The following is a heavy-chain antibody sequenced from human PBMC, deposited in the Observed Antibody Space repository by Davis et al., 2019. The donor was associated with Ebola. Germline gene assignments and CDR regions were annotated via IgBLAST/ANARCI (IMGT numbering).Heavy chain of an antibody. CDR1: GGSFSGYY. D-gene: IGHD2-15*01. J-gene: IGHJ6*02. Sequence: SETLSLTCAVYGGSFSGYYWSWIRQPPGKGLEWIGEINHSGSTNYNPSLKSRVTISVDTSKNQFSLKLSSVTAADTAVYYCARGFKYCSGGSCYSYGMDVWGQGTTVTVSS. CDR3: ARGFKYCSGGSCYSYGMDV. V-gene: IGHV4-34*01. CDR2: INHSGST.